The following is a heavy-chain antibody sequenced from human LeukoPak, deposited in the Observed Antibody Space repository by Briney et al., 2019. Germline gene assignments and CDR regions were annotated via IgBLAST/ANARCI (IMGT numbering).Heavy chain of an antibody. D-gene: IGHD3-9*01. CDR1: GFTFSSYW. CDR2: IKRDGSEK. V-gene: IGHV3-7*03. Sequence: PGGSLRLSCAASGFTFSSYWMSWVRQAPGKGLEWVANIKRDGSEKYYVDSVKGRFTISRDNAKNSLYLQMNSLRAEDTAVYYCAGEETDYDILTGYYNAAFDIWGQGTMVTVSS. CDR3: AGEETDYDILTGYYNAAFDI. J-gene: IGHJ3*02.